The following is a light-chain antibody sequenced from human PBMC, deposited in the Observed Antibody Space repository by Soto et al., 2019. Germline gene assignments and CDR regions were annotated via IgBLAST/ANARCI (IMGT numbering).Light chain of an antibody. J-gene: IGLJ1*01. CDR1: SSDVGGHKY. V-gene: IGLV2-14*01. CDR3: SSYTSSSTL. Sequence: QSALTQPASVSGSPGQSITISCTGTSSDVGGHKYVSWYQQHPGKAPKLMIYDVSNRPSGVSNRFSGSKSGNTASLTISGLQAEDEAAYYCSSYTSSSTLFGTGTKVTVL. CDR2: DVS.